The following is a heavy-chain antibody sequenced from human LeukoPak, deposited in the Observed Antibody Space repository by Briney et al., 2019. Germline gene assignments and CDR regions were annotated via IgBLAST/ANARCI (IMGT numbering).Heavy chain of an antibody. Sequence: AASVKVSCKASGYTFTSYALTWVRQAPGQGLEWMGWINTNTGNPTYAQGFTGRFVFSLDTSASTTYLQISSLKAEDTAVYYCARDRGMPYCGGDCYSGIIDYWGQGTLVTVSS. CDR1: GYTFTSYA. V-gene: IGHV7-4-1*02. D-gene: IGHD2-21*02. CDR3: ARDRGMPYCGGDCYSGIIDY. CDR2: INTNTGNP. J-gene: IGHJ4*02.